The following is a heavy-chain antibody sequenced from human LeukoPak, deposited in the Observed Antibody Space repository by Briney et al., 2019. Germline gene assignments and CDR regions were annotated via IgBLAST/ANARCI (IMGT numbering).Heavy chain of an antibody. J-gene: IGHJ4*02. D-gene: IGHD4-17*01. CDR2: IYYSGGT. Sequence: SETLSLTCTVSGGSISSHYWSWIRQPPRKGLEWIGYIYYSGGTNYNPSLKSRVTISVDTSKNQFSLKLSSVTAADTAVYYCAGLQPYGDYWNYFDYWGQGTLVTVSS. CDR3: AGLQPYGDYWNYFDY. V-gene: IGHV4-59*08. CDR1: GGSISSHY.